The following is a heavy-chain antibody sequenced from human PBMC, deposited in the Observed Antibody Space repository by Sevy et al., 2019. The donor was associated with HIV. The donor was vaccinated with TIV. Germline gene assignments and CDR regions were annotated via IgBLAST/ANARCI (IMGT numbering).Heavy chain of an antibody. CDR3: ARVDSSGWSDY. Sequence: SETLSLTCAVSGYSMTSGYFWGWIRQSPWKGVVWIGSLYHSGTTYYSPSLKSRVTLSVDTSKNQFSLKVRSVTAADTAVYYCARVDSSGWSDYWGQGTLVTVSS. D-gene: IGHD6-13*01. V-gene: IGHV4-38-2*01. CDR1: GYSMTSGYF. CDR2: LYHSGTT. J-gene: IGHJ4*02.